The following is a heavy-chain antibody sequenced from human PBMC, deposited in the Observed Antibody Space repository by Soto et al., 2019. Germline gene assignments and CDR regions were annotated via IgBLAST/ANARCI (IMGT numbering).Heavy chain of an antibody. CDR1: GGSFSSYY. J-gene: IGHJ4*02. V-gene: IGHV4-34*01. CDR3: ARRRGTYYYDSSGSPTDY. D-gene: IGHD3-22*01. Sequence: SETLSLTCAVYGGSFSSYYWSWIRQPPGKGLEWIGEINHSGSTNYNPSLKSRVTISVDTSKNQFSLKLSSVTAADTAVYYCARRRGTYYYDSSGSPTDYWGQGTLVTVSS. CDR2: INHSGST.